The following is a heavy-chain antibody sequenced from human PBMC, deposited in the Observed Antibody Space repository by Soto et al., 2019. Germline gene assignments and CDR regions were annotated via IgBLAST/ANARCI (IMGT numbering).Heavy chain of an antibody. Sequence: QITLKESGPTLVKPTQTLTLTCTFSGFSLTTSGVGVGWIRQPPGTALEGLALIYWDDDKRYSPSLNSRLTITKDTSKTQVVLTMTNMDPADTATYVCAHRTTTGTWWFDHWCQVNLVTVSS. J-gene: IGHJ5*02. CDR1: GFSLTTSGVG. CDR3: AHRTTTGTWWFDH. V-gene: IGHV2-5*02. CDR2: IYWDDDK. D-gene: IGHD4-17*01.